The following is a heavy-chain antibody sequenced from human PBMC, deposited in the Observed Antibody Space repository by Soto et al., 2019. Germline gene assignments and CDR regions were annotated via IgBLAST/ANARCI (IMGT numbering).Heavy chain of an antibody. D-gene: IGHD2-15*01. V-gene: IGHV1-69*04. CDR3: ARDNCSGGSCYSD. CDR1: GGTFSSYT. Sequence: ASVKVSCKASGGTFSSYTISWVRQAPGQGLEWMGRIIPILGIANYAQKFQGRVTITADKSTSTAYMELSSLRSEDTAVYYCARDNCSGGSCYSDWGQGTLVTVSS. CDR2: IIPILGIA. J-gene: IGHJ4*02.